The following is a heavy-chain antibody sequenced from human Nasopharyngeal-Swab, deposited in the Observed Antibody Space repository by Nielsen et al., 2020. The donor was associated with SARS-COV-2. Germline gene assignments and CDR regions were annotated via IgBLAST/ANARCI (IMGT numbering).Heavy chain of an antibody. J-gene: IGHJ6*03. CDR1: RFTFSSYW. D-gene: IGHD5-24*01. CDR3: ARDKGDGYNSDYYYMDV. Sequence: GESLKISCAASRFTFSSYWMSWVRQAPGKGLEWVANIKQDGSVKYYVDSLKGRFTISRDNAKNSLYLQMNSLRAEDTAVYYCARDKGDGYNSDYYYMDVWGKGTTVTVSS. CDR2: IKQDGSVK. V-gene: IGHV3-7*05.